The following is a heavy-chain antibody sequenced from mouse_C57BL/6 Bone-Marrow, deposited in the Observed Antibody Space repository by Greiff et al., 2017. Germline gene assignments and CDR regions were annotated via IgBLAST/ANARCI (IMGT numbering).Heavy chain of an antibody. CDR1: GYTFTSYW. CDR3: ARRDYDYDGWYFDV. D-gene: IGHD2-4*01. V-gene: IGHV1-55*01. Sequence: QVQLQQPGAELVKPGASVKMSCKASGYTFTSYWITWVKQRPGQGLEWIGDIYPGSGSTNYNEKFKSKATLTVDTSSSTAYMELRSLTSEDSAVFFCARRDYDYDGWYFDVWGTGTTVTVSS. J-gene: IGHJ1*03. CDR2: IYPGSGST.